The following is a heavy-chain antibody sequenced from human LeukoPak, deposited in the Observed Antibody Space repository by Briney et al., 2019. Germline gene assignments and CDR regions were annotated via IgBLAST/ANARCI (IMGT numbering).Heavy chain of an antibody. V-gene: IGHV1-2*02. CDR2: INPNSGGT. CDR3: ARDPYDFWSGYSPDEEPHFDY. D-gene: IGHD3-3*01. J-gene: IGHJ4*02. CDR1: GCTFTGYY. Sequence: EASVRVSCKASGCTFTGYYMHWVRQAPGQGLEWMGWINPNSGGTNYAQKFQGRVTMTRDTSISTAYMELSRLRSNDTAVYYCARDPYDFWSGYSPDEEPHFDYWGQGTLVTVSS.